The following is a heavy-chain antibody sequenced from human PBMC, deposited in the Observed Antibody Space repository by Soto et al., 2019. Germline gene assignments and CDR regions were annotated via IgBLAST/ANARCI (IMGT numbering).Heavy chain of an antibody. V-gene: IGHV3-30*03. CDR3: ARGVVHPPFAY. D-gene: IGHD2-15*01. Sequence: QVQLVESGGGVVQPGRSLRLSCAASGFTFSSYGMHWVRQAPGKGLEWVAVISYDGSNKYYADSVKGRFTISRDNSKKTLYLQTNSLRAEDTAVYYCARGVVHPPFAYWGQGTLVTVSS. CDR2: ISYDGSNK. J-gene: IGHJ4*02. CDR1: GFTFSSYG.